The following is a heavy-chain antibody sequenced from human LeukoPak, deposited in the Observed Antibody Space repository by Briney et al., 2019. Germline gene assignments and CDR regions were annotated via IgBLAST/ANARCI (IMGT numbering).Heavy chain of an antibody. CDR3: ARAPRAGYYDSSGYSDY. V-gene: IGHV4-34*01. CDR2: INHSGST. CDR1: GGSFSGYY. J-gene: IGHJ4*02. D-gene: IGHD3-22*01. Sequence: SETLSLTCAVYGGSFSGYYWSWIRQPPGKGLEWIGEINHSGSTNYNPSLKSRVTISVDTSKNQFSLKLSSLTAADTAVYYCARAPRAGYYDSSGYSDYWGQGTLVTVSS.